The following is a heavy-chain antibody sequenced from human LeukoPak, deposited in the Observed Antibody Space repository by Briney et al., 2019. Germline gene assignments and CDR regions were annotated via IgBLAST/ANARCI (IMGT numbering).Heavy chain of an antibody. CDR2: ISAYNGNT. Sequence: ASVKVSCKASGYTFTSYGISWVRQAPGQGLEWMGWISAYNGNTNYAQKLQGRVTMTTDTSTSTAYMELRSLRSDDTAVYYCARVAPREIAAAGTSSDAFDIWGQGTMVTVSS. V-gene: IGHV1-18*01. CDR1: GYTFTSYG. D-gene: IGHD6-13*01. CDR3: ARVAPREIAAAGTSSDAFDI. J-gene: IGHJ3*02.